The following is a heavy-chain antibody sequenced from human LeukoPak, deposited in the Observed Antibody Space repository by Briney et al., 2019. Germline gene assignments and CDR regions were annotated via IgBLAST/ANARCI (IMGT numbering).Heavy chain of an antibody. CDR3: ARGVVGAAEGDDAFDI. V-gene: IGHV1-18*01. CDR1: GYTFTSYG. D-gene: IGHD1-26*01. CDR2: ISAYNGNT. Sequence: GASVKVSCKASGYTFTSYGISWVRQAPGQGLEWMGWISAYNGNTNYAQKLQGRVTMTTDTSTSTAYMELRSLRSDDTAVYYCARGVVGAAEGDDAFDIWGQGTMVTVSS. J-gene: IGHJ3*02.